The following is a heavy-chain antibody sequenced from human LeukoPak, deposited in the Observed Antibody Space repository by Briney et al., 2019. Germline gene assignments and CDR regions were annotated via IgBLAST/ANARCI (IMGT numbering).Heavy chain of an antibody. Sequence: SETLSLTCIVSGDSISSSSYYWGWIRQPPGTGLEWIGSIYNSGSTHYNPSLKSRVTISVDTSKNQFSLKLSSVTAADTAAYYCARHAYYGAKDFDYWGQGTLVTVSS. D-gene: IGHD4-23*01. J-gene: IGHJ4*02. CDR2: IYNSGST. CDR1: GDSISSSSYY. V-gene: IGHV4-39*01. CDR3: ARHAYYGAKDFDY.